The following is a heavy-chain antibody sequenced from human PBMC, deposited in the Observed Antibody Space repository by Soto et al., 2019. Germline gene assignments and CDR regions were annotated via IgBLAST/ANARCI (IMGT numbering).Heavy chain of an antibody. V-gene: IGHV3-9*01. J-gene: IGHJ4*02. Sequence: EVQLEESGGGLVQPGRSLRLSCAASGFTFDDYAMHWVRQVPGKGLEWVSGISWNSGSIGYADSVKGRFTISRDNAKNSLYLQMNNLRAEDAGLYYCVAHSDISTGHSFDYWGQGTLVTVSS. CDR3: VAHSDISTGHSFDY. CDR1: GFTFDDYA. D-gene: IGHD3-9*01. CDR2: ISWNSGSI.